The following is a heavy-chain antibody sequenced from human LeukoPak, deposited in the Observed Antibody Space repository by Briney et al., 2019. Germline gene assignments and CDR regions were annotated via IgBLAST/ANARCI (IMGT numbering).Heavy chain of an antibody. J-gene: IGHJ4*02. CDR1: GGSISSYY. V-gene: IGHV4-59*01. CDR2: IYYSGST. CDR3: ARAGSGGFGVFDY. D-gene: IGHD3-10*01. Sequence: SETLSLTCTVSGGSISSYYWSWIRQPPGKGLEWIGYIYYSGSTNYNPSLKSRVTISVDTSKNQFSLKLSSVTAADTAVYYCARAGSGGFGVFDYWGQGTLVTVSS.